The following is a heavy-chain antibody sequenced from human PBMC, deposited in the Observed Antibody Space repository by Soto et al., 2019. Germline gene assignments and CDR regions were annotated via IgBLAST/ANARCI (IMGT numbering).Heavy chain of an antibody. V-gene: IGHV4-4*02. CDR2: IYHSGST. J-gene: IGHJ6*02. D-gene: IGHD3-16*01. CDR3: ARWGGTLYYYGMDV. CDR1: GGSISSSNW. Sequence: SETLSLTCAVSGGSISSSNWWSWVRQPPGKGLEWIGEIYHSGSTNYNPSLKSRVTISVDKSKNQFPLKLSSVTAADTAVYYCARWGGTLYYYGMDVWGQGTTVT.